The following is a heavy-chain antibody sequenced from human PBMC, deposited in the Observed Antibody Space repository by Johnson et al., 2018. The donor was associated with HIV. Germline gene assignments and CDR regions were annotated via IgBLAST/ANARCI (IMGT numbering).Heavy chain of an antibody. CDR3: ARKGDAFDI. CDR1: GFTFGTYW. J-gene: IGHJ3*02. V-gene: IGHV3-7*03. CDR2: IKLDGSDK. Sequence: MQLVESGGGLVQPGESLRLSCVVSGFTFGTYWMTWVRQAPGNGLEWVATIKLDGSDKYYLDSVKGRFTISRDNGRNSLYLQMNSLRAEDTAVYYCARKGDAFDIGGEGTMVTVSS.